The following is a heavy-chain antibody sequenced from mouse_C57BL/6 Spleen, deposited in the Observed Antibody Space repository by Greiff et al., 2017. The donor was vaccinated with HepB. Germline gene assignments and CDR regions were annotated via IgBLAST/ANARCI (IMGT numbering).Heavy chain of an antibody. J-gene: IGHJ2*01. V-gene: IGHV1-15*01. CDR2: IDPETGGT. CDR1: GYTFTDYE. Sequence: VQRVESGAELMRPGASVTLSCKASGYTFTDYEMHWVKQTPVHGLEWIGAIDPETGGTAYNQKFKGKAILTADKSSSTAYMELRSLTSEDSAVYYCTREGAYYGSSSYFDYWGQGTTLTVSS. D-gene: IGHD1-1*01. CDR3: TREGAYYGSSSYFDY.